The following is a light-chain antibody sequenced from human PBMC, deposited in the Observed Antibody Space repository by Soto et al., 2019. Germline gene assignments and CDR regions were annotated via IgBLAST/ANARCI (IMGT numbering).Light chain of an antibody. CDR3: QQLNTLPFT. CDR1: QGISSY. V-gene: IGKV1-8*01. CDR2: AAS. Sequence: AIRMTRPPSSLFASTGDRVTITCRASQGISSYLAWYQQKPGKAPKLLIYAASTLQSGVPSRFSGSGSGTEFTLTISGLLPEDFATYHCQQLNTLPFTFGQGTRLEIK. J-gene: IGKJ5*01.